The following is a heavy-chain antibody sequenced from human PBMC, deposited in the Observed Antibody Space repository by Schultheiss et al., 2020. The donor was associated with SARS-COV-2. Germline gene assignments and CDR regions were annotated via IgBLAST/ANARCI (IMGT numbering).Heavy chain of an antibody. CDR3: ARDHAIPGDYYYYGMDV. CDR2: ISSSSSYI. D-gene: IGHD2-21*01. CDR1: GFTFSSYS. J-gene: IGHJ6*02. Sequence: GGSLRLSCAASGFTFSSYSMHWVRQAPGKGLEWVSSISSSSSYIYYADSVKGRFTISRDNAKNSLYLQMNSLRAEDTAVYYCARDHAIPGDYYYYGMDVWGQGTTVTVSS. V-gene: IGHV3-21*01.